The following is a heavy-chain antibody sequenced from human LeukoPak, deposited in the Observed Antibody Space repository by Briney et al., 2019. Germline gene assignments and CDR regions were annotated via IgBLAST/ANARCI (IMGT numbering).Heavy chain of an antibody. CDR1: GGSIRSHY. CDR2: IYYSGST. D-gene: IGHD2-15*01. Sequence: PSETLSLTCTVSGGSIRSHYWSWIRQPPGKGLEWIGYIYYSGSTNYNPSLKSRVTISLDTSKNQFSLKLSSVTAAGTAVYYCARVGDCSGGGCYRNYFDYWGQGTLVTVSS. V-gene: IGHV4-59*11. CDR3: ARVGDCSGGGCYRNYFDY. J-gene: IGHJ4*02.